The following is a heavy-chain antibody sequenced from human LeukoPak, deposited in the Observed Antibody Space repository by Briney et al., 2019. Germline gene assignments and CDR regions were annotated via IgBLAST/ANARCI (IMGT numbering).Heavy chain of an antibody. Sequence: SETLSLTCTVSGGSISGYYWSWIRQPPGKGLEWIGYIYYSGSTNYNPSLKSRVTISVDTSKNQFSLKLSSVTAADTAVYYCAREAGPTGYWGQGTLVTVSS. J-gene: IGHJ4*02. V-gene: IGHV4-59*01. D-gene: IGHD1-14*01. CDR3: AREAGPTGY. CDR2: IYYSGST. CDR1: GGSISGYY.